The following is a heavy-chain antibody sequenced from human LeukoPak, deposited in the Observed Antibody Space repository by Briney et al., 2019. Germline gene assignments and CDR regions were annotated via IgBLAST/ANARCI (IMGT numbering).Heavy chain of an antibody. Sequence: SETLSLTCAVSGASISSSNWLSWLRQPPGKGLEWIGEIYHSGSTNYNPSLKSRVTISVDNSKNQFSLKMSSMTAADTAVYYCARLGLKDGDYVTGSEFDYWGQGTLVTVSS. D-gene: IGHD4-17*01. V-gene: IGHV4-4*02. CDR1: GASISSSNW. CDR3: ARLGLKDGDYVTGSEFDY. CDR2: IYHSGST. J-gene: IGHJ4*02.